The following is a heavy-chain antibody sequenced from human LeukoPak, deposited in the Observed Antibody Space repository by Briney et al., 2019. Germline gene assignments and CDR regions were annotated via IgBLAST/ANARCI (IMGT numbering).Heavy chain of an antibody. CDR1: GFTFSSYA. CDR2: VSGSGGST. V-gene: IGHV3-23*01. J-gene: IGHJ4*02. Sequence: GGSLRLSCAASGFTFSSYAMGWVRQAPGKRLEWVSGVSGSGGSTYYADSVKGRFTISRDNSKNTLYLQMNSLRAEDTAVYYCAKDLDIVATITGNWGQGTLVTVSS. CDR3: AKDLDIVATITGN. D-gene: IGHD5-12*01.